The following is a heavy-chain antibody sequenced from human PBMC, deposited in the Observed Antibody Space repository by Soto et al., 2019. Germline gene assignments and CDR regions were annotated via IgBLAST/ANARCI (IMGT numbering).Heavy chain of an antibody. CDR1: GFTFSSYA. V-gene: IGHV3-23*01. D-gene: IGHD4-17*01. J-gene: IGHJ4*02. Sequence: GGSLRLSCAASGFTFSSYAMSWVRQAPGKGLEWVSAISGSGGSTCYADSVKGRFTISRDNSKNTLYLQMNSLRAEDTAVYYCAKVYGDYVFSSVEFDYWGQGTLVTVSS. CDR3: AKVYGDYVFSSVEFDY. CDR2: ISGSGGST.